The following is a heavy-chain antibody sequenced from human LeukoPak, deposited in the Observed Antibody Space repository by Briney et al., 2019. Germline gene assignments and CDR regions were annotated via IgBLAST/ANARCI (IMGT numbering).Heavy chain of an antibody. CDR2: ISSSSSYI. CDR3: ARETMVRGVNLYGMDV. V-gene: IGHV3-21*01. D-gene: IGHD3-10*01. CDR1: GFTFSSYS. J-gene: IGHJ6*02. Sequence: GGSLRLSCAASGFTFSSYSMSWVRQAPGKGLEWVSSISSSSSYIYYADSVKGRFTISRDNAKNSLYLQMNSLRAEDTAVYYCARETMVRGVNLYGMDVWGQGTTVTVSS.